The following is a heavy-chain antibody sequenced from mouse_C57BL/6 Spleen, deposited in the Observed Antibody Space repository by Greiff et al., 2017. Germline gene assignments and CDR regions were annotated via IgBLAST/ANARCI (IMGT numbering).Heavy chain of an antibody. CDR3: TEVSNPAY. D-gene: IGHD2-5*01. CDR2: IRLKSDNYAT. Sequence: EVMLVESGGGLVQPGGSMKLSCVASGFTFSNYWMNWVRQSPEKGLEWVAQIRLKSDNYATHYAESVKGRFTISRDDSKSSVYLQMNNLRAEDTGIYYCTEVSNPAYWGQGTLVTVSA. J-gene: IGHJ3*01. V-gene: IGHV6-3*01. CDR1: GFTFSNYW.